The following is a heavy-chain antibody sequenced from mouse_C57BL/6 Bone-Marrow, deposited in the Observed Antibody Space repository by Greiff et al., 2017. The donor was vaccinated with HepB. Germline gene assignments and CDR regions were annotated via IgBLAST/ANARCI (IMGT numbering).Heavy chain of an antibody. J-gene: IGHJ3*01. CDR1: GYSFTSYY. CDR3: AITGTAWFAY. CDR2: IYPGSGNT. D-gene: IGHD4-1*01. Sequence: VQLQQSGPELVKPGASVKISCKASGYSFTSYYLHWVKQRPGQGLEWIGWIYPGSGNTKYNEKFKGKATLTADTSSSTAYMQLSSLTSEDSAVYYCAITGTAWFAYWGQGTLVTVSA. V-gene: IGHV1-66*01.